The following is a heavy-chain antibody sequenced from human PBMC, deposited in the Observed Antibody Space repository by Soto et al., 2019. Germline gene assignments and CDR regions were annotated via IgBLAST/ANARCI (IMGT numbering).Heavy chain of an antibody. Sequence: QVQLVESGGGVVQPGRSLRLSCAASGLTFSSYGMHWVRQAPGKGLEWVAVISYDGTVKYYADSVKGRFTVSRDSSKNTLYLQMNSLSVEDTAVYYCAKRIATAGTIDYWGQGTLVTVSS. J-gene: IGHJ4*02. CDR2: ISYDGTVK. CDR1: GLTFSSYG. CDR3: AKRIATAGTIDY. V-gene: IGHV3-30*18. D-gene: IGHD6-13*01.